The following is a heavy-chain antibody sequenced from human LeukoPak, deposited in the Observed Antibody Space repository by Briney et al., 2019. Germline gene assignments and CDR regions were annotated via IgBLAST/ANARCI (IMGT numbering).Heavy chain of an antibody. Sequence: ASVKVSCEASGGTFSSYAIRWVRQAPGQGLEWVGGIIPVLGTANYAQKFQGRVTITADESTSTAYLELSSLRSEDTVVYYCASDREGTTSVYWGQRTLVTVSS. CDR3: ASDREGTTSVY. D-gene: IGHD1-7*01. V-gene: IGHV1-69*13. CDR1: GGTFSSYA. CDR2: IIPVLGTA. J-gene: IGHJ4*02.